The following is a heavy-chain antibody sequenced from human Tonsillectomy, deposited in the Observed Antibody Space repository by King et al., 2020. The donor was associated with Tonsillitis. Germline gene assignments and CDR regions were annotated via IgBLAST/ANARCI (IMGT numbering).Heavy chain of an antibody. CDR3: AKNLAATGIFPNWFDP. D-gene: IGHD6-13*01. Sequence: VQLVESGGGLVQPGGSLRLSCAASGFTFSSYTMSWVRQAPGKGLEWVSAISASGDITYYADSVKGRFTISRDNSRNTGYMNMNGLRAQDTAVYYCAKNLAATGIFPNWFDPWGQGTLVTVSS. CDR2: ISASGDIT. CDR1: GFTFSSYT. J-gene: IGHJ5*02. V-gene: IGHV3-23*04.